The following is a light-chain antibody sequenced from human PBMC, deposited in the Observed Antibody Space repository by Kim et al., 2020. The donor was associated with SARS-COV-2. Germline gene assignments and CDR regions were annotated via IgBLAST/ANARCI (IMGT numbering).Light chain of an antibody. J-gene: IGLJ1*01. CDR2: QDN. Sequence: SYELTQPPSQSVSPGQTASITCSGDKLGDKFVGWYQQKPGQSPILLIYQDNKRPSGIPERFSGSSSGNTATLTISGTQAMDEADYYCHTWDSRTSNYVFGTGTKVTVL. CDR3: HTWDSRTSNYV. CDR1: KLGDKF. V-gene: IGLV3-1*01.